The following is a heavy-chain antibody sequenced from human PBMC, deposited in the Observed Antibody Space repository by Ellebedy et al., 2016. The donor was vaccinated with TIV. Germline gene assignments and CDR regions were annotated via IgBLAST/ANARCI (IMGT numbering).Heavy chain of an antibody. V-gene: IGHV4-59*01. CDR3: ARDRSSHAFDI. CDR2: ISYSGST. CDR1: GGSISPYY. Sequence: MPSETLSLTCTVSGGSISPYYWSWIRKPPGKGLEWIGYISYSGSTNYNPSLKRRVTISVDTSKNQFSLRLSSMIAADTAVYYCARDRSSHAFDIWGQGTMVTVSS. J-gene: IGHJ3*02.